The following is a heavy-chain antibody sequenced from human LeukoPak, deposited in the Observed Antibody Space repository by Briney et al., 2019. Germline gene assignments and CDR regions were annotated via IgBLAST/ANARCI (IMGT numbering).Heavy chain of an antibody. Sequence: GESLKISCKGSGYHFTSYWIGWGRQVPGKGLEWMGIIYPGDSDTRYSPSFQGQVTISADKSISTAYLQWSSLKASDTAMYYCARLEPEYQLLPNWFDPWGQGTLVTVSS. V-gene: IGHV5-51*01. D-gene: IGHD2-2*01. CDR1: GYHFTSYW. CDR2: IYPGDSDT. CDR3: ARLEPEYQLLPNWFDP. J-gene: IGHJ5*02.